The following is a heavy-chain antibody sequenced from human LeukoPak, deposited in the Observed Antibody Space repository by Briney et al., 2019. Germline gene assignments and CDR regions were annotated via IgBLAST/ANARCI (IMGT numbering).Heavy chain of an antibody. CDR1: GFTFRDYY. CDR2: IRSTGSST. D-gene: IGHD3-3*01. CDR3: ARVYYASWSGQPLSQHWLDP. J-gene: IGHJ5*02. Sequence: GGSLRLSCTASGFTFRDYYVTWIRQAPGKGLEWVSYIRSTGSSTAYADSAKGRFAISRDNAKNSLYLQMNGLRVEDTAVYYCARVYYASWSGQPLSQHWLDPWGQGTLVTVSS. V-gene: IGHV3-11*04.